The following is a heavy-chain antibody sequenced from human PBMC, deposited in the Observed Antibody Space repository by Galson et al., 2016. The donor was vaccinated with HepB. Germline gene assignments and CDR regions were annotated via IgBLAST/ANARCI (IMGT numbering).Heavy chain of an antibody. Sequence: SLRLSCAASGFNFDDYGMSWVRQGPGKGLEWVSGINWIGDTTDSADSVEGRFTVSRDNAKNSLYLQMNSLRGEDTALYYCARGGLDRAFDIWGQGTMVTVS. V-gene: IGHV3-20*04. CDR3: ARGGLDRAFDI. CDR2: INWIGDTT. CDR1: GFNFDDYG. D-gene: IGHD3-16*01. J-gene: IGHJ3*02.